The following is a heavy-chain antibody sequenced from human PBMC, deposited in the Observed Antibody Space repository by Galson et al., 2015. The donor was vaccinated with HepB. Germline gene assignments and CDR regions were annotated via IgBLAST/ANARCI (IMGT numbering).Heavy chain of an antibody. D-gene: IGHD5-18*01. Sequence: SLRLSCAASGLTFSNYWMSWVRQAPGKGLEWVANIKQDGSEKYYVDSVKGRFTISRDNAKKSLYLQMNSLRAEDTAVYYCARDGPRIQPWLHFDYWGQGTLVTVSS. CDR3: ARDGPRIQPWLHFDY. V-gene: IGHV3-7*01. J-gene: IGHJ4*02. CDR1: GLTFSNYW. CDR2: IKQDGSEK.